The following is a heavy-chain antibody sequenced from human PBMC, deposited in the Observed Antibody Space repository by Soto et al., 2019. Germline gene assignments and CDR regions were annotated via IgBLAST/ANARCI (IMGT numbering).Heavy chain of an antibody. CDR2: ISSSSSYI. V-gene: IGHV3-21*01. CDR3: SIHPGRGPFDF. CDR1: GFTFSSYS. Sequence: GGSLRLSCAASGFTFSSYSMNWVRQAPGKGLEWVPSISSSSSYIYYADSVKGRFTISRDNAKNSLYLQMNSLRAEDTAVYYYSIHPGRGPFDFWGQGTTVTVSS. J-gene: IGHJ3*01.